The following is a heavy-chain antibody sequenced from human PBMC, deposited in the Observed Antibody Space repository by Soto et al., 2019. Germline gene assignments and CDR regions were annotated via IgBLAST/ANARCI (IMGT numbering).Heavy chain of an antibody. V-gene: IGHV4-59*08. CDR2: IYYSGSA. CDR3: ARRITMVRGVPGWFDP. J-gene: IGHJ5*02. Sequence: PSETLSLTCTVSGGSISTYYWNWIRQPPGKGLESIGYIYYSGSANYSPSLKGRVTISVDTSKNQFSLKLSSVTAADTAVYYCARRITMVRGVPGWFDPWGQGTLVTVSS. CDR1: GGSISTYY. D-gene: IGHD3-10*01.